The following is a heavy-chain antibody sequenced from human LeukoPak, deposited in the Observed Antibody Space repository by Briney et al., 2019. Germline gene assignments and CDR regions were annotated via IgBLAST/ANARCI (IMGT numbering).Heavy chain of an antibody. J-gene: IGHJ4*02. D-gene: IGHD3-22*01. CDR1: GLTFSSYA. V-gene: IGHV3-23*01. CDR2: ISGSGGST. Sequence: GGSLRLSCAASGLTFSSYAMSWVRQAPGKGLEWVSAISGSGGSTYYADSVKGRFTISRDNSKNTLYLQMNSLRAEDTAVYYCAKITMIVVVPTHFDYWGQGTLVTVSS. CDR3: AKITMIVVVPTHFDY.